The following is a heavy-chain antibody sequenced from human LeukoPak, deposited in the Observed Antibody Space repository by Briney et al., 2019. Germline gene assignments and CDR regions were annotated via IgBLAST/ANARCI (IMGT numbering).Heavy chain of an antibody. V-gene: IGHV3-21*01. Sequence: NPGGSLRLSCAASGFTFSSYNMNWVRQAPGKGLEWVSSISSSSSYIYYADSVKGRFTISRDNAKNSLYLQMNSLRAEDTAVYYCARGHVVVVAATDYWGQGTLVTVSS. J-gene: IGHJ4*02. D-gene: IGHD2-15*01. CDR1: GFTFSSYN. CDR3: ARGHVVVVAATDY. CDR2: ISSSSSYI.